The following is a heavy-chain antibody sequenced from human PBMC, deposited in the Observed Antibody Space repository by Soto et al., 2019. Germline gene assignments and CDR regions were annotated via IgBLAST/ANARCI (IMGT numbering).Heavy chain of an antibody. V-gene: IGHV3-66*01. CDR2: MYSGGTT. CDR3: AREMTAARGGS. J-gene: IGHJ5*02. CDR1: GFTVRSSY. D-gene: IGHD2-21*02. Sequence: EVQVVESGGGLVQPGGSLRLSCAASGFTVRSSYMSWVRQXPXKGLEWVSSMYSGGTTYYADSVRGRFSISRDNSKNTLFLQMNXVRXEDTAVYYCAREMTAARGGSWGQGALVIVSS.